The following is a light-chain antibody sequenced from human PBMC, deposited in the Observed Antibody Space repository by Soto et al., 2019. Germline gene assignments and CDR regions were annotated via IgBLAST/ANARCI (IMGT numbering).Light chain of an antibody. J-gene: IGLJ1*01. CDR1: SSDVGGYNY. CDR2: DVS. CDR3: SSFRSSSTLDV. V-gene: IGLV2-14*01. Sequence: QSALTQPASVSGSPGQSITISWTGTSSDVGGYNYVSWYQQHPGKAPKLMIYDVSNRPSGVSNRFSGSKSGNTASLTISGLQAEDEADYYCSSFRSSSTLDVFGTGTKVTVL.